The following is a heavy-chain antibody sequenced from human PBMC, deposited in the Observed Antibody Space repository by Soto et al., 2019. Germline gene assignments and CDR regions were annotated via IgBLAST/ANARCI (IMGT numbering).Heavy chain of an antibody. J-gene: IGHJ4*02. CDR3: VRYCSTTLCNGVATRTFDY. V-gene: IGHV3-7*01. Sequence: GGSLRLSCAVSGFRFRDYWMSWVRQAPGKGLEWVANIKQDESDKYYVDSVKGRFTISRDNTRNSLYLQMNSLRDEDTALYYCVRYCSTTLCNGVATRTFDYWGQGTLVTVSS. D-gene: IGHD2-2*01. CDR2: IKQDESDK. CDR1: GFRFRDYW.